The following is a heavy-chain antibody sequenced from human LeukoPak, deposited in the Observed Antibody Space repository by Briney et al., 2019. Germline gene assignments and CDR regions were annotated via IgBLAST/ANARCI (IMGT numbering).Heavy chain of an antibody. J-gene: IGHJ3*02. D-gene: IGHD3-10*01. CDR2: IYPGDSDT. CDR3: ARHTYGSGVPRGAFDI. CDR1: GYSFTSYW. V-gene: IGHV5-51*01. Sequence: GESLKISCKGSGYSFTSYWIGWVRQMPGKGLEWMGIIYPGDSDTRYSPSFQGQVTISADKSISTAYLQWSSLKASDTAMYYCARHTYGSGVPRGAFDIWGQGTMVTVSS.